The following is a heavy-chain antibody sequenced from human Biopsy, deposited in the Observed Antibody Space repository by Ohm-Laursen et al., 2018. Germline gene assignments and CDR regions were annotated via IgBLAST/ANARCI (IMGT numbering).Heavy chain of an antibody. Sequence: SQTLSLTCTVSGGSFTGHYWSWIRQPPGKGLEWIGHISCTGYTSYNASLKSRVTISVDTSRNHFSLRLSSLTAADTAVYYCARGSNDFGGLYFPRWGQGTLRTVSS. V-gene: IGHV4-59*11. CDR1: GGSFTGHY. J-gene: IGHJ4*02. CDR3: ARGSNDFGGLYFPR. D-gene: IGHD4-23*01. CDR2: ISCTGYT.